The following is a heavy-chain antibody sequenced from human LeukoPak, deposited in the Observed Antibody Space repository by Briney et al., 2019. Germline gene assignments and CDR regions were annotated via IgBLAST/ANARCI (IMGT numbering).Heavy chain of an antibody. Sequence: PGGSLRLSCAASGFTVSSNYMSWVRQAPGKGLEWVSVIYSGGSTYYADSVKGRFTISRDNSKNTLYLQMNGLRAEDTAVYYCARARRDYYDSSGYYYPGLDYWGQGTLVTVSS. CDR2: IYSGGST. J-gene: IGHJ4*02. CDR1: GFTVSSNY. V-gene: IGHV3-53*01. D-gene: IGHD3-22*01. CDR3: ARARRDYYDSSGYYYPGLDY.